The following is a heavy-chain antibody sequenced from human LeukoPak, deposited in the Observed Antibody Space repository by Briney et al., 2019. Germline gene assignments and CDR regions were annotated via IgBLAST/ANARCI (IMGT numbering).Heavy chain of an antibody. Sequence: ASVKVSCKASEYTLTYYYIHWVRQTPGQGLEWMGWNNPNSGDTIYAQKFQGRVTMTRDTSINTAYMDLSSLTSDDTAVYFCARGRSVNYFGQDYWGQGALVTVSS. CDR3: ARGRSVNYFGQDY. CDR2: NNPNSGDT. CDR1: EYTLTYYY. J-gene: IGHJ4*02. V-gene: IGHV1-2*02. D-gene: IGHD3-10*01.